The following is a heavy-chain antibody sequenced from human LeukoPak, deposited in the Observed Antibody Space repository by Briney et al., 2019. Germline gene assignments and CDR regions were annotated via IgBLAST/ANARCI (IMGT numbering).Heavy chain of an antibody. J-gene: IGHJ3*02. Sequence: SETLSLTCTVSGGSISSYYWSWIRQPPGKGLEWVGYIYYSGSTNYSPSLKSRVTISVDTSKNQFSLKLSSVTAADTAVYYCARHSIIGGTEYAFDIWGQGTMVTVSS. V-gene: IGHV4-59*08. CDR3: ARHSIIGGTEYAFDI. CDR2: IYYSGST. CDR1: GGSISSYY. D-gene: IGHD2-15*01.